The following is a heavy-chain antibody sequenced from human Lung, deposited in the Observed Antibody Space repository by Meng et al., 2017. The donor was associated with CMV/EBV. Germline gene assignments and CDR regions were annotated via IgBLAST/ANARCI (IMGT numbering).Heavy chain of an antibody. V-gene: IGHV4-30-4*01. CDR2: IYDSGRT. D-gene: IGHD2-15*01. CDR1: GSISRDGYY. Sequence: GSISRDGYYGSWIRQPPGKGLEWIGSIYDSGRTYYNPSLKSRLTISVDTSKTQLSLKLSSVTAADTAIYYCARGVPAATPYYKYFDYWGPGTLVTVSS. CDR3: ARGVPAATPYYKYFDY. J-gene: IGHJ4*02.